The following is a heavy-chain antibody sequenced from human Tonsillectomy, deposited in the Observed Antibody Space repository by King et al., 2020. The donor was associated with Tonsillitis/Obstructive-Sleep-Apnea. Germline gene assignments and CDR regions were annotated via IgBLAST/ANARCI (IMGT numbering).Heavy chain of an antibody. CDR2: ISSSSSYI. V-gene: IGHV3-21*01. J-gene: IGHJ5*02. CDR1: GFTFSSYS. Sequence: VQLVESGGGLVKPGGSLRLSCAASGFTFSSYSMNWVRQAPGKGLEWVSSISSSSSYIYYADSVKGRFTISRDNAKNSLYLQMNRLRAEDTAVYYCARDRPYYDFWSGYYGGWFDPWGQGTLVTVSS. CDR3: ARDRPYYDFWSGYYGGWFDP. D-gene: IGHD3-3*01.